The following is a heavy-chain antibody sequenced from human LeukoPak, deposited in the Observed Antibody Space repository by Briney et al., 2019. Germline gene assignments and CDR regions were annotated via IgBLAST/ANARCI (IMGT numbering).Heavy chain of an antibody. D-gene: IGHD5-18*01. CDR3: AKYVIQLWGYYYYYMDV. CDR1: GFTFSSYA. Sequence: GGSLRLSCAASGFTFSSYAMSWVRQAPGKGLEWVSAISGSGGSTYYADSVKGRFTISRDNSKNTLYLQMNSLRAEDTAVYYCAKYVIQLWGYYYYYMDVWGKGTTVTVSS. CDR2: ISGSGGST. J-gene: IGHJ6*03. V-gene: IGHV3-23*01.